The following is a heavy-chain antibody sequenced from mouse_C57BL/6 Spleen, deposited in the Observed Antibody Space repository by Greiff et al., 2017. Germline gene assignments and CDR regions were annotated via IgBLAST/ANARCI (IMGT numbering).Heavy chain of an antibody. D-gene: IGHD1-1*01. CDR1: GFNIKNTY. V-gene: IGHV14-3*01. CDR3: ARSDYGSSYAMDY. Sequence: VQLKQSVAELVRPGASVKLSCTASGFNIKNTYMHWVKQRPEQGLEWIGRIDPANGNTKYAPKFQGKATITADTSSNTAYLQLSSLTSEDTAIDYCARSDYGSSYAMDYWGQGTSVTVSS. CDR2: IDPANGNT. J-gene: IGHJ4*01.